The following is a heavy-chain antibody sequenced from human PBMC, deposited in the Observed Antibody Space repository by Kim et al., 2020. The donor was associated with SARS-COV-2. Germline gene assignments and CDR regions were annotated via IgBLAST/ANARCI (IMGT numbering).Heavy chain of an antibody. CDR3: ARERPYSGSYFFDY. D-gene: IGHD1-26*01. J-gene: IGHJ4*02. V-gene: IGHV3-53*04. Sequence: ADSVKGRFTISRHNSKNTLYLQMNSLRAEDTTVYYCARERPYSGSYFFDYWGQGTLVTVSS.